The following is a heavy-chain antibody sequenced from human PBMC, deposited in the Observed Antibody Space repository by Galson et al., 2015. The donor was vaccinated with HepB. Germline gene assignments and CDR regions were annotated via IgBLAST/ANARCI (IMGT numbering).Heavy chain of an antibody. Sequence: SVKVSCKVSGYTFIDYYIHWVRQAPGQGLEWMGRINPNSGGTNYAQKFQGRVTMTRDTSISTAYMELSRLRSDDTAVYYCATQGTTVTATYYYYYGMDVWGQGTTITVSS. CDR2: INPNSGGT. CDR1: GYTFIDYY. D-gene: IGHD4-17*01. V-gene: IGHV1-2*06. J-gene: IGHJ6*02. CDR3: ATQGTTVTATYYYYYGMDV.